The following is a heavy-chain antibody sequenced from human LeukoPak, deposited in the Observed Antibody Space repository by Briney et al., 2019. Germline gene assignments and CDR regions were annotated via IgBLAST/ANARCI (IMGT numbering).Heavy chain of an antibody. CDR3: ATDYGVSSFDY. D-gene: IGHD4-17*01. CDR2: INHSGST. V-gene: IGHV4-34*01. J-gene: IGHJ4*02. CDR1: GGSFSGYY. Sequence: SETLSLTCAVYGGSFSGYYWSWIRQPPGRGLEWIGEINHSGSTNYNPSLKSRVTISVDTSKNQFSLKLSSVTAADTAVYYCATDYGVSSFDYWGQGTLVTVSP.